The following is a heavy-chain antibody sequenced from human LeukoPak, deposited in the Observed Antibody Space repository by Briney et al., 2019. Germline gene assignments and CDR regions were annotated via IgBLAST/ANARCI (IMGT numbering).Heavy chain of an antibody. Sequence: PGGSLRLSCAASGFTFSSYSMNWVRQAPGKGLEWVSSISSSSSYIYYADSVKGRFTISRDNAKNSLYLQMNSLRAEDTAVYYCAKGDGRQWLAGHAFDIWGQGTMVTVSS. V-gene: IGHV3-21*01. CDR3: AKGDGRQWLAGHAFDI. CDR2: ISSSSSYI. J-gene: IGHJ3*02. CDR1: GFTFSSYS. D-gene: IGHD6-19*01.